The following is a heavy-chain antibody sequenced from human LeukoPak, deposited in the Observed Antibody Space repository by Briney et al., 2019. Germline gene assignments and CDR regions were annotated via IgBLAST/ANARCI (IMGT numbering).Heavy chain of an antibody. CDR3: ARRTIFGVVLDAFDI. CDR1: GYTFTGYY. CDR2: INPNSGGT. J-gene: IGHJ3*02. V-gene: IGHV1-2*02. Sequence: ASVTVSCKASGYTFTGYYMHWVRQAPGQGLEWMGWINPNSGGTNYAQKFQGRVTMTRDTSISTAYMELSRLRSDDTAVYYCARRTIFGVVLDAFDIWGQGTMVTVSS. D-gene: IGHD3-3*01.